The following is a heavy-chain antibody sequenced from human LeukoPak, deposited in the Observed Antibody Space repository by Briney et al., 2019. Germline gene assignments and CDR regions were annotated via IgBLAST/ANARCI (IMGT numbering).Heavy chain of an antibody. V-gene: IGHV3-21*01. D-gene: IGHD3-10*01. CDR1: GFTFSSYS. CDR3: ARKEAYGSGSYCFDY. Sequence: PGGSLRLSCAASGFTFSSYSMNWVRQAPGKGLEWVSSISSSSSYIYYADSVKGRFTISRDNAKNSLYLQMNSLRAEDTAVYYCARKEAYGSGSYCFDYWGQGTLVTVSS. CDR2: ISSSSSYI. J-gene: IGHJ4*02.